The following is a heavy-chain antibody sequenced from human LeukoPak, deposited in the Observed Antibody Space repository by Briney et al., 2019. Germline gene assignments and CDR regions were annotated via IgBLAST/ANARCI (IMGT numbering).Heavy chain of an antibody. D-gene: IGHD5-18*01. V-gene: IGHV3-74*01. Sequence: GGSLRLSCAASGFTFSSYWMHWVRQAPGKGLVWVSRINSDGSSTSYADSVKGRFTISRDNAKNTLYLQMNSLRAEVTAVYYCARVGYSYAKDYWGQGTLVTVSS. CDR3: ARVGYSYAKDY. CDR2: INSDGSST. CDR1: GFTFSSYW. J-gene: IGHJ4*02.